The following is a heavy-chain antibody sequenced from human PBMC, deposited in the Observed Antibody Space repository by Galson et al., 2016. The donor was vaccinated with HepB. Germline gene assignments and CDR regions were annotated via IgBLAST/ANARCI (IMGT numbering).Heavy chain of an antibody. CDR1: EFSVSTNF. V-gene: IGHV3-53*01. D-gene: IGHD3-3*01. CDR3: ASARKVFGPFDP. CDR2: IYSGGNT. Sequence: SLRLSCAASEFSVSTNFIHWVRQAPGKGLEWVSLIYSGGNTYHADSMKGRFTISRDNSKNTVYLQMNSLKDEDTAVYYCASARKVFGPFDPWGQGTLVTVSS. J-gene: IGHJ5*02.